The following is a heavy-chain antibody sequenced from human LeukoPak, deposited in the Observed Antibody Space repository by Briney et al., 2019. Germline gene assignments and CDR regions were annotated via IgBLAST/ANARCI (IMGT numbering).Heavy chain of an antibody. CDR1: GGSISSYY. Sequence: SETLSLTCTVSGGSISSYYWSWIRQSPGKGLEWIGYISYSGSTNYSPSPKSRVTISVDTSKNQFSLKLSSVTAADTAVYYCAREGFGELTFDYWGQGILVTVSS. J-gene: IGHJ4*02. V-gene: IGHV4-59*01. CDR2: ISYSGST. CDR3: AREGFGELTFDY. D-gene: IGHD3-10*01.